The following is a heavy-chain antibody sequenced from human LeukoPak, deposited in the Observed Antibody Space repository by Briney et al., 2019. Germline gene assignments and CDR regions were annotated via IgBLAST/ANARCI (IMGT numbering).Heavy chain of an antibody. V-gene: IGHV4-4*07. CDR1: GDSISSYY. Sequence: PSETLSLTCTVSGDSISSYYWSWIRQPAGKGLEWIARMSGSGSTNYNPSPKSRVTLSVDTSKNQFSLNLNSVTAADTAVYYCARDRTYYDSTGYYYDFWGQGTLVTVSS. D-gene: IGHD3-22*01. CDR3: ARDRTYYDSTGYYYDF. J-gene: IGHJ4*02. CDR2: MSGSGST.